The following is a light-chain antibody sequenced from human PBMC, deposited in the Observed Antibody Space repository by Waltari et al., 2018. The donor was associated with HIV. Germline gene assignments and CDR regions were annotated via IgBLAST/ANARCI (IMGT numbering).Light chain of an antibody. CDR2: TNT. J-gene: IGLJ2*01. CDR1: DSNLGTNT. Sequence: QSVLTQPPSASGTPGQTVTISCSGSDSNLGTNTVNWYQQLPGAAPTLLIYTNTQRPSGVPDLFSGSKSCTSASLAISGLQSEEEALYYCSSWDGTLYGVAFGGGTKVTVL. CDR3: SSWDGTLYGVA. V-gene: IGLV1-44*01.